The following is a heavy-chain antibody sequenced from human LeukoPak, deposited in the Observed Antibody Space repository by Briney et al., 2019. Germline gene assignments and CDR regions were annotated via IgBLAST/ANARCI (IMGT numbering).Heavy chain of an antibody. CDR1: GASISTAGYY. V-gene: IGHV4-31*03. CDR3: ARQAIVGATWAY. J-gene: IGHJ4*02. Sequence: SETLSLTCSFSGASISTAGYYWTWIRQPPGEGLEWVGYIYYTGAIDYNPSLKSRLTISLDTSKNQFSLKLSSVTAADTAVYYCARQAIVGATWAYWGQGTLVTVSS. D-gene: IGHD1-26*01. CDR2: IYYTGAI.